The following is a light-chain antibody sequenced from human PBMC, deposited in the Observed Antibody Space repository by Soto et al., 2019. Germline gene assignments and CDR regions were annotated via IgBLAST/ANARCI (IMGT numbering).Light chain of an antibody. CDR3: HQYGSSWT. CDR2: GAS. J-gene: IGKJ1*01. Sequence: EIVLTQSPGTLSLSPGERATLSCRASQSVSSIYLAWYQQKPGQAPRLLIYGASSRATGIPDRFSGSGSGTDSTLTISRLEPEDFAMYFCHQYGSSWTFGQGTKVEIK. V-gene: IGKV3-20*01. CDR1: QSVSSIY.